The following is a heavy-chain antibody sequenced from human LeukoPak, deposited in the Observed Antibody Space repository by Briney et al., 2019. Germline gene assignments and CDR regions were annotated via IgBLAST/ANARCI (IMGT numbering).Heavy chain of an antibody. V-gene: IGHV3-48*02. CDR1: GFTFSSYS. Sequence: PGGSLRLSCAASGFTFSSYSMNWVRQAPGKGLEWISYISTSSSTIYYADSVKGRFTISRDNAKNSLYLQMNSLREEDTAVYYCARGGDLRDYWGQGTLVTVSS. J-gene: IGHJ4*02. D-gene: IGHD3-16*01. CDR2: ISTSSSTI. CDR3: ARGGDLRDY.